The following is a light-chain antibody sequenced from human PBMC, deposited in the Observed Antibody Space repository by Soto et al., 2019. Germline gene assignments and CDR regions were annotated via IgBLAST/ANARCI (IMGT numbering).Light chain of an antibody. J-gene: IGLJ1*01. CDR1: SSDVGRYTY. Sequence: QSALTQPASVSGSAGQSITISCAGTSSDVGRYTYVSWYQQHPGKVPKLLIYDVYNRPSGVSDRFSGSKSDNTASLTISGLQAEDEADYYCISYTSTSTPYVFGGGTKVTVL. CDR3: ISYTSTSTPYV. CDR2: DVY. V-gene: IGLV2-14*01.